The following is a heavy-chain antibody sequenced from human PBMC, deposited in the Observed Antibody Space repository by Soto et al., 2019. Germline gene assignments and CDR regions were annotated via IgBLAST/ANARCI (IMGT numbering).Heavy chain of an antibody. CDR2: IYYSGST. CDR3: SRLTSSRFPNFDL. CDR1: GSSISTYD. Sequence: QVHLQESGPGLVKPSETLSLTCNVSGSSISTYDWSWIRQPPGRGLEWICFIYYSGSTEYNPSLTSRVTVSVDTSKDHCSLNLTPVTAADTAVYYWSRLTSSRFPNFDLWGQGTLVTVSS. J-gene: IGHJ4*02. D-gene: IGHD2-2*01. V-gene: IGHV4-59*08.